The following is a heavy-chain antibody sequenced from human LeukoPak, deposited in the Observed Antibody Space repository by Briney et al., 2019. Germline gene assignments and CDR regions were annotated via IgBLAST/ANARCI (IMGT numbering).Heavy chain of an antibody. CDR1: GYTFTGYY. D-gene: IGHD3-10*01. CDR2: INPNSGGT. CDR3: ARGRLRITMVRGVHHGYVSGY. V-gene: IGHV1-2*02. Sequence: ASVKVSCKASGYTFTGYYMHWVRQAPGQGVEWMGWINPNSGGTNYAQKFQGRVTMTRDTSISTAYMELSRLRSDDTAVYYCARGRLRITMVRGVHHGYVSGYWGQGTLVTVSS. J-gene: IGHJ4*02.